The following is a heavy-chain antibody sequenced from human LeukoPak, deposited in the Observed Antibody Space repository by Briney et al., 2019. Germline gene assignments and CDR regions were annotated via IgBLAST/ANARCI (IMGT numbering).Heavy chain of an antibody. D-gene: IGHD3-22*01. Sequence: PGGSLRLSCAASGFTFSDYYMSWIRQAPWKGLEWVSGISGRGGTTYYADSVKGRFTISRDNLKNTLYLQMNILRAEDTAIYYCAKDQVRDLDRNGSEAYWGQGSLVTVSS. CDR2: ISGRGGTT. V-gene: IGHV3-23*01. J-gene: IGHJ4*02. CDR1: GFTFSDYY. CDR3: AKDQVRDLDRNGSEAY.